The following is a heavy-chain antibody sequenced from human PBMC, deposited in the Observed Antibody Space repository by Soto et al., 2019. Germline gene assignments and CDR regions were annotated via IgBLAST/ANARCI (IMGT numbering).Heavy chain of an antibody. D-gene: IGHD6-13*01. CDR1: GFTFSSYS. V-gene: IGHV3-21*01. CDR2: ISSSSCYI. J-gene: IGHJ6*02. CDR3: ARGPHSSSLGYYYYYGMDV. Sequence: EVQLVESGGGLVQPGGSLRLSCAASGFTFSSYSMNWVRQAPGKGLEWVSSISSSSCYIYYEDSVKGRFTISRDNAKNSLYLQMNSLRAEDTAVYYCARGPHSSSLGYYYYYGMDVWGQGTTVTASS.